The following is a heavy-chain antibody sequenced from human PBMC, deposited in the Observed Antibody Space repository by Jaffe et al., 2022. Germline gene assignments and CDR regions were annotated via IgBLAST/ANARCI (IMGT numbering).Heavy chain of an antibody. Sequence: QLQLQESGSGLVKPSQTLSLTCAVSGGSISSGGYSWSWIRQPPGKGLEWIGYIYHSGSTYYNPSLKSRVTISVDRSKNQFSLKLSSVTAADTAVYYCARAPSSGWYVGYFDYWGQGTLVTVSS. J-gene: IGHJ4*02. D-gene: IGHD6-19*01. V-gene: IGHV4-30-2*01. CDR2: IYHSGST. CDR1: GGSISSGGYS. CDR3: ARAPSSGWYVGYFDY.